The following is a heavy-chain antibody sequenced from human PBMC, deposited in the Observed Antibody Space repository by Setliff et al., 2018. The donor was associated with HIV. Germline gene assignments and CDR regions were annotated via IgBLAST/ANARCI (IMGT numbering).Heavy chain of an antibody. V-gene: IGHV3-21*04. CDR3: AKDISTGGSSSYYYFGEDV. CDR2: ISRTSSYI. J-gene: IGHJ6*02. D-gene: IGHD2-8*02. CDR1: GFTFSSYS. Sequence: PGGSLRLSCAASGFTFSSYSMNWVRQAPGKGLEWVSFISRTSSYIYYADSLKGRFTISRDNAKNSLYLQMNSLRPEDTALYYCAKDISTGGSSSYYYFGEDVWGQGTPVTVSS.